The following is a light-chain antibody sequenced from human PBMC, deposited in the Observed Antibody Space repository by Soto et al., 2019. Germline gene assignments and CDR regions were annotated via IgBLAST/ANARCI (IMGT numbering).Light chain of an antibody. CDR1: SSDVGGYNY. V-gene: IGLV2-14*01. J-gene: IGLJ2*01. CDR2: EVS. Sequence: QSALTQPASVSGSPGQSITISCTGTSSDVGGYNYVSWYQQHPGKAPKLMISEVSNRPSGVSNRFSGSKPGNTASLTISGLQAEDEADYYCSSYTSSSTLVFGGGTKLTVL. CDR3: SSYTSSSTLV.